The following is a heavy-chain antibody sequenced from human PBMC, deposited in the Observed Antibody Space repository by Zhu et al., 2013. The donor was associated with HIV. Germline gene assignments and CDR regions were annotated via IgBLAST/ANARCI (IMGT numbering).Heavy chain of an antibody. CDR2: INPNSGGT. CDR3: ARDLGGSYDYYGMDV. J-gene: IGHJ6*02. Sequence: QVQLVQSGAEVKKPGASVKVSCKASGYTFTGYYMHWVRQAPGQGLEWMGWINPNSGGTNYAQKFQGRVTMTRDTSISTAYMELSRLRSDDTAVYYCARDLGGSYDYYGMDVWGQGTTVTVSS. D-gene: IGHD1-26*01. V-gene: IGHV1-2*02. CDR1: GYTFTGYY.